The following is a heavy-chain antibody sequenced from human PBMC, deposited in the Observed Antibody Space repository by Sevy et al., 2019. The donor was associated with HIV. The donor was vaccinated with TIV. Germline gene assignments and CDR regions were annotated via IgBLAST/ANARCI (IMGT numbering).Heavy chain of an antibody. D-gene: IGHD3-9*01. CDR1: GFTFSSAW. CDR2: IQSKTDGGTT. J-gene: IGHJ4*02. Sequence: GGSLRLSCAASGFTFSSAWMSWVCQAPGKGLESVGRIQSKTDGGTTDYAASVKGRFTISRDDSVNTLYLQMNSLETDDTAVYYCTTDTSTGYFDWLLDFDYWGQGTLVTVSS. CDR3: TTDTSTGYFDWLLDFDY. V-gene: IGHV3-15*01.